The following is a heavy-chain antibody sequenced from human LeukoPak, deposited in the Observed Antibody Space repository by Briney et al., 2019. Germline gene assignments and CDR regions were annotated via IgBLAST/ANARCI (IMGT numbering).Heavy chain of an antibody. V-gene: IGHV1-46*01. Sequence: ASVKVSCKASGYSFTSHYMHWVRQAPGQGLEWMGLINPRGTATSYAESFQGRLTLTRDLSTSTDYMELSSLRSDDTAVYFCARGTSEGDYAWWFDPWGQGTLVTVAS. CDR2: INPRGTAT. J-gene: IGHJ5*02. CDR1: GYSFTSHY. D-gene: IGHD3-16*01. CDR3: ARGTSEGDYAWWFDP.